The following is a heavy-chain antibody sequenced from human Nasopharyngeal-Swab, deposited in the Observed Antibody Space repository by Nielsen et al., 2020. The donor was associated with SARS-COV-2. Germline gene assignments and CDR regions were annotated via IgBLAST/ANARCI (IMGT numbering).Heavy chain of an antibody. V-gene: IGHV3-48*03. CDR1: GFTFSNYE. D-gene: IGHD1-26*01. CDR2: ISSSGTTI. CDR3: AREGVGAYYYYYHVDV. Sequence: GGSLRLSCAASGFTFSNYEMNWVRQAPGEGLEWLSYISSSGTTIYYADSVKGRFTISRDNAKNSLYLQMSSLRAEDTAVYYCAREGVGAYYYYYHVDVWGQGTMVTVSS. J-gene: IGHJ6*02.